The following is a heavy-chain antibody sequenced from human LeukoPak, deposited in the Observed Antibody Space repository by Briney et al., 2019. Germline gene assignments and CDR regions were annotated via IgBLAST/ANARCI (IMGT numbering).Heavy chain of an antibody. Sequence: RTGGSLRLSCAASGFTFGSYSMNWVRQAPGKGLEWVSYISSSSSTIYYADSVKGRFTISRDNAKNSLYLQMNSLRDEDTAVYYCARVPQFRIAAAPDYWGQGTLVTVSS. CDR2: ISSSSSTI. D-gene: IGHD6-13*01. CDR3: ARVPQFRIAAAPDY. J-gene: IGHJ4*02. CDR1: GFTFGSYS. V-gene: IGHV3-48*02.